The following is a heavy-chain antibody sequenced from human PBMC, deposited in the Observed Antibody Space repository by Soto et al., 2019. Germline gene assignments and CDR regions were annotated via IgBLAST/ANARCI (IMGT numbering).Heavy chain of an antibody. V-gene: IGHV1-69*13. CDR1: RNTFRTYS. J-gene: IGHJ4*02. D-gene: IGHD3-22*01. Sequence: ASVKVSCKTSRNTFRTYSVNWVRQAPGQGLEWMGGIIPILGKPNYAQNFQGRVTITADESTSTVYLELRSLRSEDTAVYYCAKTTLSTGYYSPLDYWGQGTLVTVS. CDR3: AKTTLSTGYYSPLDY. CDR2: IIPILGKP.